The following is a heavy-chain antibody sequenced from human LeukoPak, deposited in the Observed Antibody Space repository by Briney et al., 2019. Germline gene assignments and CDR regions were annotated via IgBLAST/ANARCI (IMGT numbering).Heavy chain of an antibody. CDR3: ARERQDAFDI. J-gene: IGHJ3*02. Sequence: SVKVSCKASGGTFSTSDINWVRLAPGQGLEWMGDIIPIFATPNYAQKFQGRVTITADESTSTAYMELTSLKSEDTAVYYCARERQDAFDIWGRGTMVTVSS. CDR1: GGTFSTSD. V-gene: IGHV1-69*01. CDR2: IIPIFATP.